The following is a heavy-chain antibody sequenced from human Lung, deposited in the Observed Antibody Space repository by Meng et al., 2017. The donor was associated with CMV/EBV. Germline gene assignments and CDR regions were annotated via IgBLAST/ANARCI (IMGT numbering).Heavy chain of an antibody. CDR2: ISGTGGST. D-gene: IGHD6-13*01. V-gene: IGHV3-23*01. Sequence: SXAASGFTSRNYAMSWVRQAPGKGLQWVSLISGTGGSTYYADSVKGRFTISRDNSRNTLYLQMNSLRAEDTAVYYCAKRGLAAAGSLDHWGQGTLVTVSS. CDR1: GFTSRNYA. J-gene: IGHJ4*02. CDR3: AKRGLAAAGSLDH.